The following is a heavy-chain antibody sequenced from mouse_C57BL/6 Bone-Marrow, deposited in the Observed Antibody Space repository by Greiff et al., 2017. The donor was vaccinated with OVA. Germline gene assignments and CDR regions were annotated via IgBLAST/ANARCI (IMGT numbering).Heavy chain of an antibody. D-gene: IGHD1-1*01. CDR1: GFTFSSYT. J-gene: IGHJ2*01. V-gene: IGHV5-9*01. CDR3: ARHWDYGSFFDY. CDR2: ISGGGGNT. Sequence: EVHLVESGGGLVKPGGSLKLSCAASGFTFSSYTMSWVRQTPEKRLEWVATISGGGGNTYYPDSVKGRFTISRDNAKNTLYLQMSSLRSEDTALYYCARHWDYGSFFDYWGQGTTLTVSS.